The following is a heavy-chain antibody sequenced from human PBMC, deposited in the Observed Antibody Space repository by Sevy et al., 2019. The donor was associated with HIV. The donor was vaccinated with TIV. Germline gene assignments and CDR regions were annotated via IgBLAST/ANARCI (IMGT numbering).Heavy chain of an antibody. CDR3: ARVDSSGWSDY. D-gene: IGHD6-13*01. Sequence: SETLSLTCTVSGYSMTSGYFWGWIRQSPGKGLGWIGSLYHSGTTYYSSSLQSRVTLSVDTSKNQFSLKVRSVTAADTAVYYCARVDSSGWSDYWGQGTLVTVSS. CDR2: LYHSGTT. J-gene: IGHJ4*02. CDR1: GYSMTSGYF. V-gene: IGHV4-38-2*02.